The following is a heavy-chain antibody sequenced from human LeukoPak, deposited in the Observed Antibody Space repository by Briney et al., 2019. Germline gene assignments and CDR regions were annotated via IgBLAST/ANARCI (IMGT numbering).Heavy chain of an antibody. CDR1: GFTFSSNY. D-gene: IGHD1-26*01. Sequence: GSLRLSCPASGFTFSSNYMSWVRQAPGKGLEWVSVIRSDGSTNHADSVKGRFTISRDNSKNTLYLQMNNLRAEDTAMYYCAREMYSGMYNDAFDIWGQGTKVTVSS. CDR3: AREMYSGMYNDAFDI. J-gene: IGHJ3*02. CDR2: IRSDGST. V-gene: IGHV3-53*01.